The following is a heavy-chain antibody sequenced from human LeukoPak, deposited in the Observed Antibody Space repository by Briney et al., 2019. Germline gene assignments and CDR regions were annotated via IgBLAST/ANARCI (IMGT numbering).Heavy chain of an antibody. CDR3: AREGAYNFDY. CDR1: GFTFSSYQ. J-gene: IGHJ4*02. Sequence: GGSLTLSCAACGFTFSSYQMHWVRQAPGKGLEWVSYISSSGSTIFYADSVKGRFTISRDNAKNSLYLQMDSLRAEDTAVFYCAREGAYNFDYWGQGTLVTVSS. D-gene: IGHD2-2*02. CDR2: ISSSGSTI. V-gene: IGHV3-48*03.